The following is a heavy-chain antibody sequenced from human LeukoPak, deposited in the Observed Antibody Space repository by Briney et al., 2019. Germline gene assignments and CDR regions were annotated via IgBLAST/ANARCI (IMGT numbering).Heavy chain of an antibody. CDR1: GFTFSTSW. CDR3: VRALTGTDDF. CDR2: INPVGSMT. V-gene: IGHV3-74*01. Sequence: GGSLRLSCAASGFTFSTSWMHWVRQAPGKGLVWVSRINPVGSMTSYVDSVKGRFTISRDNAKNTLYLQMNSLRVEDTAVYYCVRALTGTDDFWGQGTLVTVSS. D-gene: IGHD1-7*01. J-gene: IGHJ4*02.